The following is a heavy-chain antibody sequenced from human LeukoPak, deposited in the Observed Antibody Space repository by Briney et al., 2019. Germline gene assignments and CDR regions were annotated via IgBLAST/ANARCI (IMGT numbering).Heavy chain of an antibody. CDR2: IYYSGST. CDR3: ARGSGIAAAGYFDY. Sequence: SETLSLTCTVSGGSISSSSYYWGWIRQPPGKGLEWIGSIYYSGSTYYNPSLKSRVTISVDTSKNQFSLKLSSVTAADTAVYYCARGSGIAAAGYFDYWGLGTLVTVSS. D-gene: IGHD6-13*01. V-gene: IGHV4-39*07. CDR1: GGSISSSSYY. J-gene: IGHJ4*02.